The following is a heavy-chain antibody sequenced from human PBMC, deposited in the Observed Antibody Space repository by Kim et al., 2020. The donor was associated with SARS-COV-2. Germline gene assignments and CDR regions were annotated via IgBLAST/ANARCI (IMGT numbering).Heavy chain of an antibody. CDR3: AGGLTYFYYGLDV. J-gene: IGHJ6*02. V-gene: IGHV1-2*02. D-gene: IGHD3-10*01. CDR2: VNPFSGVS. CDR1: GYTFGGYY. Sequence: ASVKVSCKASGYTFGGYYIHWVRQAPGQGLEWLGWVNPFSGVSSYAQTFQGRVTMTRDTSSSTAFMELMGLTTDDSAVYYCAGGLTYFYYGLDVWGLGTSVTVSS.